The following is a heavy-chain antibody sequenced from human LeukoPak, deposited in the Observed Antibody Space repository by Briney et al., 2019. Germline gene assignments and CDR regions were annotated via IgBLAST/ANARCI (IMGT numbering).Heavy chain of an antibody. D-gene: IGHD3-9*01. V-gene: IGHV3-49*04. CDR3: TRDGYYNGCYDY. CDR2: IRSKAYGGTT. CDR1: GFTFGDYG. Sequence: GGSLRLSCTASGFTFGDYGMNGVRQAPGKGLEWVGVIRSKAYGGTTEYAASVKGRFIIARDHSKSIAYLQMNSLKSEDTAVYYCTRDGYYNGCYDYWGQGTLVTVSS. J-gene: IGHJ4*02.